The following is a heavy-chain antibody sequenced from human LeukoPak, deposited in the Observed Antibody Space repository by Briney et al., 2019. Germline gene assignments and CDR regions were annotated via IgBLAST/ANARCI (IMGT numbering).Heavy chain of an antibody. V-gene: IGHV1-18*01. D-gene: IGHD6-19*01. J-gene: IGHJ4*02. Sequence: ASVKVSCKASGYTFTSYGISWVRQAPGQGLEWMGWISAYNGNTNYAQKPQGRVTMTTDTSTSTAYMELRSLRSDDTAVYYCAVFSSGWKRGDYWGQGTLVTVSS. CDR3: AVFSSGWKRGDY. CDR2: ISAYNGNT. CDR1: GYTFTSYG.